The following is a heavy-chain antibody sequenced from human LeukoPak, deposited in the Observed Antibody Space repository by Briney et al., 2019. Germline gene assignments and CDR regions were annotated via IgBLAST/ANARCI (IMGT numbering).Heavy chain of an antibody. CDR2: IDPSDSYS. J-gene: IGHJ3*02. CDR3: ARPLRDGSYDAFDI. D-gene: IGHD2-15*01. CDR1: GYSFISYW. V-gene: IGHV5-10-1*01. Sequence: PGESLKISCKGSGYSFISYWISWVRQMPGKGLEWMGRIDPSDSYSNYSPSFQGHITISADKSISTAYLQWSSLTAADTAMYYCARPLRDGSYDAFDIWGQGTRVTVSS.